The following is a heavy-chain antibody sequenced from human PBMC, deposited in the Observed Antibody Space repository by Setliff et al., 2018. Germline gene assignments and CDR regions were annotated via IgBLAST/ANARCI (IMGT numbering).Heavy chain of an antibody. CDR3: AKDSDYDFLTGSYMDV. Sequence: PGGSLRLSCTASGFTFNNAWMSWVRQAPGKGLEWVSGINWNSRSVAYAVSVRGRFTISRDNAKNSLYLQMNSLRREDTAVYYCAKDSDYDFLTGSYMDVWGKGTTVTVSS. J-gene: IGHJ6*03. D-gene: IGHD3-9*01. CDR2: INWNSRSV. V-gene: IGHV3-9*01. CDR1: GFTFNNAW.